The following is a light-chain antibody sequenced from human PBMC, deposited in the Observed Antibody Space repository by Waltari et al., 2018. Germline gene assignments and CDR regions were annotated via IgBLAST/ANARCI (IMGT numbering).Light chain of an antibody. CDR1: SSDIGSYNL. CDR3: STYTSSTVV. V-gene: IGLV2-18*02. CDR2: EVS. Sequence: QSALTQPPSVSGSPGQSVTISCTGSSSDIGSYNLVSWSQQPPGTAPKLMIYEVSSRPSGVPDRVSGSKSGNTASLTIAGLQAEDEADYYCSTYTSSTVVFGGGTKLTVL. J-gene: IGLJ2*01.